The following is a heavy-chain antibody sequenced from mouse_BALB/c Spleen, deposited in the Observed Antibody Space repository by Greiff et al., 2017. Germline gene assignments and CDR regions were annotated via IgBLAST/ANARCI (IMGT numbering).Heavy chain of an antibody. Sequence: VKLMESGPGLVAPSQSLSITCTVSGFSLTSYGVHWVRQPPGKGLEWLGVIWAGGSTNYNSALMSRLSISKDNSKSQVFLKMNSLQTDDTAMYYCARDRDGYSSFAYWGQGTLVTVSA. V-gene: IGHV2-9*02. J-gene: IGHJ3*01. CDR2: IWAGGST. D-gene: IGHD2-3*01. CDR3: ARDRDGYSSFAY. CDR1: GFSLTSYG.